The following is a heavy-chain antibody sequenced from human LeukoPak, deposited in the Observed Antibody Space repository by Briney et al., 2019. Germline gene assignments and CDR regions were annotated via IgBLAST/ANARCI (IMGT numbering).Heavy chain of an antibody. CDR2: IKQEGGEI. D-gene: IGHD3-3*01. Sequence: GGSLRLSCAASGFSFRNYWMSWVRQVPGEGLEWVANIKQEGGEIYYVDSVKGRFTISRDNTKNSLYLQMNSLRAEDTAVFYCARDQYDTWSRRGNFDSWGQGTLVIVSS. CDR3: ARDQYDTWSRRGNFDS. CDR1: GFSFRNYW. J-gene: IGHJ4*02. V-gene: IGHV3-7*03.